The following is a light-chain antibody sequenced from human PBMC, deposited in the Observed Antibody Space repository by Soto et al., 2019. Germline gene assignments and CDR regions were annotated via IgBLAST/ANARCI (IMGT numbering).Light chain of an antibody. V-gene: IGKV1-12*01. CDR2: AAT. J-gene: IGKJ4*01. CDR3: QQANSFPLT. CDR1: QDIRSW. Sequence: DIQTTQSPSYVSASVGDRVSITCRASQDIRSWLAWYQQRPGKAPKLMIYAATILQSGVPSRFSRSGSGTTFTLTINNLQTEDFASYFCQQANSFPLTFGGGTKVDIK.